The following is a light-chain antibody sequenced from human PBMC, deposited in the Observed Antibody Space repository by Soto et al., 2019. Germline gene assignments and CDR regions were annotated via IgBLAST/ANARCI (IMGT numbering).Light chain of an antibody. CDR2: DIS. V-gene: IGKV3-11*01. CDR1: QSVPNY. Sequence: EIVLTQSPVTLSLSPGERATLSCRASQSVPNYLAWYQQKPGQAPRLVIYDISNRATGIPARFSGSGSGTEFTLPSGNLELEDAAVYYCHQRNSWPRSTFGQGNKLEIK. CDR3: HQRNSWPRST. J-gene: IGKJ2*02.